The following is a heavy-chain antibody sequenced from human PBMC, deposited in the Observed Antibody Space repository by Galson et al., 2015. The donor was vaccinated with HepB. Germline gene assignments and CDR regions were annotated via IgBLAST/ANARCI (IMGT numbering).Heavy chain of an antibody. J-gene: IGHJ4*02. D-gene: IGHD6-13*01. CDR1: GFTFSSYS. CDR3: AKVRGWGSSSLDY. Sequence: SLRLSCAASGFTFSSYSMNWVRQAPGKGLEWVSYISSSSSTIYYADSVKGRFTISRDNAKNSLYLQMNSLRAEDTAVYYCAKVRGWGSSSLDYWGQGTLVTVSS. V-gene: IGHV3-48*01. CDR2: ISSSSSTI.